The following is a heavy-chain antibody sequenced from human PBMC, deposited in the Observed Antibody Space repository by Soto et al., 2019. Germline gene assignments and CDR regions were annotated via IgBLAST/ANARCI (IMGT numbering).Heavy chain of an antibody. V-gene: IGHV1-2*04. CDR3: ARDRRYYYDSSGYYAYYFDY. J-gene: IGHJ4*02. CDR2: INPNSGGT. D-gene: IGHD3-22*01. Sequence: GASVKVSCKASGYSFTGYYMHWVRQAPGQGLEWMGWINPNSGGTNYEQKFQEWVTMTRDTSNSTAYMELNRLRSDDTAVYYCARDRRYYYDSSGYYAYYFDYWGQGTLVTVSS. CDR1: GYSFTGYY.